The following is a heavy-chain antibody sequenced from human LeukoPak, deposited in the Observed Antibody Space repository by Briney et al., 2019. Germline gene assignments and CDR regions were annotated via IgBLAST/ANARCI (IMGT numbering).Heavy chain of an antibody. D-gene: IGHD2-15*01. CDR2: INSDGSST. Sequence: PGGSLRLSCAASGFTFNGYWMHWVRQAPGKGLVWVSRINSDGSSTSYADSVKGRFTISRDNAKNTLYLQMNSLRAEDTAVYYCARSVAVVTATFGYWGQGTLVTVSS. V-gene: IGHV3-74*01. J-gene: IGHJ4*02. CDR1: GFTFNGYW. CDR3: ARSVAVVTATFGY.